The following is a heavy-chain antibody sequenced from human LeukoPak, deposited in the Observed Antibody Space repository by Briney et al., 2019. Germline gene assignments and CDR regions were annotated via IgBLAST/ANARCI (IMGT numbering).Heavy chain of an antibody. J-gene: IGHJ4*02. D-gene: IGHD2-2*01. V-gene: IGHV1-3*04. CDR2: ISTDNGIT. CDR1: GYTFTRYT. Sequence: ASVKVSCKASGYTFTRYTVHWVRQAPGQSLEWMGWISTDNGITKYSQKFQGRLTITRDTSASTAYMELSSLRSEDTAVYYCARDSFGTSRPSDYWGQGTLVTVSA. CDR3: ARDSFGTSRPSDY.